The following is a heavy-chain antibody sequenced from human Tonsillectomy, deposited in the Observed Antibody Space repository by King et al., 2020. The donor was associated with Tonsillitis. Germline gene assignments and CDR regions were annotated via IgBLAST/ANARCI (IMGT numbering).Heavy chain of an antibody. CDR3: ARDEGYNYDSSGYAVGWFER. Sequence: QVQLQESGPGLVKPSETLSLTCTVSGGSVTSGSNYWSRIRQPPGKGLEWIGFIYYTGSTNYNPSLMSRVTMSVDTSKNQFSLQLSSVTAADTAGYYCARDEGYNYDSSGYAVGWFERWGQGTLVTVSS. CDR1: GGSVTSGSNY. J-gene: IGHJ5*02. CDR2: IYYTGST. V-gene: IGHV4-61*01. D-gene: IGHD3-22*01.